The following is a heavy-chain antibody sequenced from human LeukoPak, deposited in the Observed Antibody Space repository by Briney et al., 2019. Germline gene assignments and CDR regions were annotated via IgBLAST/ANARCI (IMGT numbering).Heavy chain of an antibody. V-gene: IGHV1-2*02. Sequence: ASVKVSCKASGYIFSDYTIHWVRQAPGQGLEWMGWINPNSGGTNYAQKFQGRVTMTRDTSISTAYMELSRLRSDDTAVYYCARDAIRRNAMVRGVIIYWGQGTLVTVSS. CDR1: GYIFSDYT. CDR2: INPNSGGT. CDR3: ARDAIRRNAMVRGVIIY. J-gene: IGHJ4*02. D-gene: IGHD3-10*01.